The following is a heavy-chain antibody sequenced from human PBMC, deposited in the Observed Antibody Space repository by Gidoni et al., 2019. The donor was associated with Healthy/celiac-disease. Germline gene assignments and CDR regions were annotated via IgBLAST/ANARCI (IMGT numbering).Heavy chain of an antibody. CDR3: ARDLQPRTIFGVGY. Sequence: EVQLVESGGGLVQPGGSLRLSCSASGFPFSRYWMSWVRQVPGKGLEWVANIKQDGSEKYYVDSVKGRFTISRDNAKNSLYLQMNSLRAEDTAVYYCARDLQPRTIFGVGYWGQGTLVTVSS. D-gene: IGHD3-3*01. CDR2: IKQDGSEK. V-gene: IGHV3-7*01. J-gene: IGHJ4*01. CDR1: GFPFSRYW.